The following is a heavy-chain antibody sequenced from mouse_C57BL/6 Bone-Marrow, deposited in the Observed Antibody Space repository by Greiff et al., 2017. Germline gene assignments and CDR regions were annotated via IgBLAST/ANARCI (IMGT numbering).Heavy chain of an antibody. Sequence: KSFSSLSIPFASVKMSCKASGYTFTSYTMHWVKQRPGQGLEWIGYINPSSGYTKYNQKFKDKATLTADKSSSTAYMQLSSLTSEDSAVYYCARNHAMDYWGQGTSVTVSS. J-gene: IGHJ4*01. CDR3: ARNHAMDY. CDR1: GYTFTSYT. CDR2: INPSSGYT. V-gene: IGHV1-4*01.